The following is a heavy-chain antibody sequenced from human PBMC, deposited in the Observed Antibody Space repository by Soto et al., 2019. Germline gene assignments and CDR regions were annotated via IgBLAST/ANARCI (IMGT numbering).Heavy chain of an antibody. CDR1: GFTFSSYP. Sequence: QVQLVESGGGVVQPGRSLRLSCAASGFTFSSYPIHWVRRAPGKGLEWVAVISYDGSNKYYADSVKGRFTISRDNSKNTLYLQMNSLRAEDTAVYYCARDRGITMIILLDYGMDVWGQGTTVTVSS. J-gene: IGHJ6*02. CDR3: ARDRGITMIILLDYGMDV. D-gene: IGHD3-22*01. V-gene: IGHV3-30-3*01. CDR2: ISYDGSNK.